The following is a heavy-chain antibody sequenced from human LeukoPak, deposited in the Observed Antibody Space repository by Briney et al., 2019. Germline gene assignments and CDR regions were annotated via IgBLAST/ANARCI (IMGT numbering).Heavy chain of an antibody. J-gene: IGHJ5*02. CDR2: IIPIIGTA. CDR3: ARDLSSGRFWFDP. Sequence: SVKVSCKASGGTFSSYAISWVRQAPGQGLEWMGGIIPIIGTANYAQKFQGRVTITADESTSTAYMEPSSLRSEDTAVYYCARDLSSGRFWFDPWGQGTLVTVSS. D-gene: IGHD3-16*01. V-gene: IGHV1-69*01. CDR1: GGTFSSYA.